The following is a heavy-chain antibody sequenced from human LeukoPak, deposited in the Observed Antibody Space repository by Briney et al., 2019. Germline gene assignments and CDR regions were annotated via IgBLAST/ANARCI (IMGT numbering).Heavy chain of an antibody. CDR2: INSDGSST. Sequence: GRSLRLSCAASGFTLSSYWMHWVRHAPGKGLVWVSRINSDGSSTSYADSVKGRFAISRDNAKNTLYLQMNSLRAEDTAVYYCAVPTTTETTDYFDYWGQGTLVTVSS. CDR1: GFTLSSYW. V-gene: IGHV3-74*01. D-gene: IGHD4-17*01. J-gene: IGHJ4*02. CDR3: AVPTTTETTDYFDY.